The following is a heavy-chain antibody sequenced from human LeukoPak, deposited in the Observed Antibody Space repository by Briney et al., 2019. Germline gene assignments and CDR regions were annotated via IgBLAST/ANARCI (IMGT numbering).Heavy chain of an antibody. Sequence: ASVKVSCKASGYTFTGYYMHWVRQAPGQGLEWMGWINPNSGGTNYAQKFQGRVTMTRDTSISTAYMELSRLRSDDTAVYYCARNGVGWYNWNSKQLDYWGQGTLVTVSS. CDR1: GYTFTGYY. J-gene: IGHJ4*02. D-gene: IGHD1-7*01. CDR2: INPNSGGT. V-gene: IGHV1-2*02. CDR3: ARNGVGWYNWNSKQLDY.